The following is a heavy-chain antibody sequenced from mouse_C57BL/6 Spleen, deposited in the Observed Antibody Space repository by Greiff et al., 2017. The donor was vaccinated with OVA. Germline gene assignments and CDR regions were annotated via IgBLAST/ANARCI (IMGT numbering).Heavy chain of an antibody. CDR2: ISYSGST. CDR1: GYSITSGYD. V-gene: IGHV3-1*01. D-gene: IGHD4-1*01. CDR3: ARGNWDARGNFDV. Sequence: EVQCVESGPGMVKPSQSLSLTCTVTGYSITSGYDWHWIRHFPGNKLEWMGYISYSGSTNYNPSLKSRISITHDTSKNHFFLKLNSVTTEDTATYYCARGNWDARGNFDVWGTGTTVTVSS. J-gene: IGHJ1*03.